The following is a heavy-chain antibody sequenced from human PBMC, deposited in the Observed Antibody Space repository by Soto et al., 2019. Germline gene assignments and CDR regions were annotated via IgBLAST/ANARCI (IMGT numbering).Heavy chain of an antibody. CDR2: ISSGETTI. V-gene: IGHV3-11*01. CDR1: GFTLRDYY. D-gene: IGHD3-22*01. J-gene: IGHJ4*02. CDR3: ARYYDGSGYYYYFDY. Sequence: GGALRLSCAASGFTLRDYYMAWIRQAPGRGLEWVSYISSGETTIYDADSVKGRFTIPRDNAKNSLYLHMNSLRDEDTAVYYCARYYDGSGYYYYFDYWGQGALVTVSS.